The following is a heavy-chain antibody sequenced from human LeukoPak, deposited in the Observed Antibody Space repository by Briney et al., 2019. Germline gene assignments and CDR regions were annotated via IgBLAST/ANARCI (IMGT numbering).Heavy chain of an antibody. Sequence: SETLSLTCTVSGGSISSHYCSWIRQPPGKGLEWIGYIYYSGSTNYNPSLKSRVTISVDTSKNQFSLKLSSVTAADTAVYYCAIGIWMVAHYYYYYYMDVWGKGTTVTVSS. V-gene: IGHV4-59*11. CDR2: IYYSGST. J-gene: IGHJ6*03. D-gene: IGHD3-3*01. CDR1: GGSISSHY. CDR3: AIGIWMVAHYYYYYYMDV.